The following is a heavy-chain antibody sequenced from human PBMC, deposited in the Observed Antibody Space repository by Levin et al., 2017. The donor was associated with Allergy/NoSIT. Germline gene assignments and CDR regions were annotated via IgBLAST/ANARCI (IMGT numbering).Heavy chain of an antibody. D-gene: IGHD1-1*01. V-gene: IGHV4-59*01. J-gene: IGHJ6*02. CDR1: GASIRSYY. Sequence: SQTLSLPCTVSGASIRSYYWTWIRQPPGKGLEYIGYFHYSGSSNYNPSLKSRATISVDMSKNQVSLKLSFVTAADTAVYYCARIYDPLGFDSSMDVWGQGTTVTVSS. CDR3: ARIYDPLGFDSSMDV. CDR2: FHYSGSS.